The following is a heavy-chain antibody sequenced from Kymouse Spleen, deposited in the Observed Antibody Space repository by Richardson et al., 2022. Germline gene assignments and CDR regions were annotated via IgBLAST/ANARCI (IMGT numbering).Heavy chain of an antibody. V-gene: IGHV3-23*04. J-gene: IGHJ4*02. Sequence: EVQLVESGGGLVQPGGSLRLSCAASGFTFSSYAMSWVRQAPGKGLEWVSAISGSGGSTYYADSVKGRFTISRDNSKNTLYLQMNSLRAEDTAVYYCAKDEGTGYSSGWYASFDYWGQGTLVTVSS. CDR3: AKDEGTGYSSGWYASFDY. CDR2: ISGSGGST. CDR1: GFTFSSYA. D-gene: IGHD6-19*01.